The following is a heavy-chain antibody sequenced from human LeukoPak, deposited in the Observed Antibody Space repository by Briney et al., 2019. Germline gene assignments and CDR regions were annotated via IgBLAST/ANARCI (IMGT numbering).Heavy chain of an antibody. V-gene: IGHV4-30-4*08. J-gene: IGHJ5*02. CDR3: ARVGYSGYENLVFWFDP. CDR2: IYYSGST. CDR1: GGSITSGGYY. Sequence: SETLSLTCTVSGGSITSGGYYWTWIRQPPGKGLEWIGYIYYSGSTYYNPSLKSRVTISVDTSKNQLSLKLSSVTAADTAVYYCARVGYSGYENLVFWFDPWGQGTLVTVSS. D-gene: IGHD5-12*01.